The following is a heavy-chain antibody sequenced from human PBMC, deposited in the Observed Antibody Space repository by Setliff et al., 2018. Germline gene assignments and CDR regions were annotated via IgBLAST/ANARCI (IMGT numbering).Heavy chain of an antibody. J-gene: IGHJ4*02. CDR2: IYPGDSDT. V-gene: IGHV5-51*01. Sequence: PGESLKISCKGSGYSFTTYWIGWVRQMPGKGLEWTGIIYPGDSDTRHSPSFQGHVTISADKSITTAYLQWSSLKASDTAMYYCARSAWGSSGYYPYYFDYWGQGTLVTVSS. D-gene: IGHD3-22*01. CDR1: GYSFTTYW. CDR3: ARSAWGSSGYYPYYFDY.